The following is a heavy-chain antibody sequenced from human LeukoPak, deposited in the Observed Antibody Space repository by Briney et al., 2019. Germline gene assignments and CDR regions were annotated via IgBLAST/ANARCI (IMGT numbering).Heavy chain of an antibody. CDR3: ARDETNGFDS. V-gene: IGHV3-21*01. CDR1: GFTFSNYN. J-gene: IGHJ5*01. CDR2: INSRSTYI. Sequence: GGSLRLSCGASGFTFSNYNMNWVRQAPGKGLEWVSSINSRSTYIFYADSVMGRFTISRDNAKNSLFLQMNSLGAEDTAVYYCARDETNGFDSWGQGTLVTVSS. D-gene: IGHD1-14*01.